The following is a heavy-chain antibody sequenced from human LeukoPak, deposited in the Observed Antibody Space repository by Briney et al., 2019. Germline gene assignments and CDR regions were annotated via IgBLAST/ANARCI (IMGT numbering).Heavy chain of an antibody. CDR1: GFTFSTYA. Sequence: GGSLRLSCAASGFTFSTYAMTWVRQAPGKGLEWVSLISGTGGSTYYADSVKGRFTISRDNSKNTLYLQMDSLRAEDTAVYYCAKGYSTDYWGQGTLVTVSS. D-gene: IGHD1-1*01. J-gene: IGHJ4*02. V-gene: IGHV3-23*01. CDR3: AKGYSTDY. CDR2: ISGTGGST.